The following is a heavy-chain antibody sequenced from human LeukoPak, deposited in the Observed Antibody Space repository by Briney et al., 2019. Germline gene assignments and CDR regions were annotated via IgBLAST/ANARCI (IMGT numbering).Heavy chain of an antibody. CDR2: INHSGST. CDR3: ASSDIVVVPTYDP. V-gene: IGHV4-34*01. Sequence: SETLSLTCAVYGGSFSGYYWSWIRQPPGKRLEWIGEINHSGSTNYNPSLKSRVTISVDTSKNQFSLKLSSVTAADTAVYYCASSDIVVVPTYDPWGQGTLVTVSS. J-gene: IGHJ5*02. D-gene: IGHD2-2*01. CDR1: GGSFSGYY.